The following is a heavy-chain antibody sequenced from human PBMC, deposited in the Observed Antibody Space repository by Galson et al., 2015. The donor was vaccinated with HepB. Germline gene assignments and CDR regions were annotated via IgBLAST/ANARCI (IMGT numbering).Heavy chain of an antibody. CDR1: GFPFSTYT. V-gene: IGHV3-21*01. J-gene: IGHJ6*02. Sequence: SLRLSCAASGFPFSTYTINWVRQAPGKGLEWVSSTGSGSATIYYADPVKGRFTIARDNAKNALYLQMNSLRVDDTAVYYCARDVGIRGGLDVWGQGTTVIVSS. D-gene: IGHD2-15*01. CDR2: TGSGSATI. CDR3: ARDVGIRGGLDV.